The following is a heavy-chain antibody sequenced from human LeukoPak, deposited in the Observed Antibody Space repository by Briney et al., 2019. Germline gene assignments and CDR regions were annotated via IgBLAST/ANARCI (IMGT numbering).Heavy chain of an antibody. V-gene: IGHV1-46*01. J-gene: IGHJ3*02. Sequence: SVKVSCKASGYTFTSYYMHWVRQAPGQGLEWMGLINPSGGSTSYAQKFQGRVTMTRDTSTSTVYRELSSLRSEDTAVYYCARDPRMATITQDAFDIWGQGTMVTVSS. D-gene: IGHD5-24*01. CDR3: ARDPRMATITQDAFDI. CDR1: GYTFTSYY. CDR2: INPSGGST.